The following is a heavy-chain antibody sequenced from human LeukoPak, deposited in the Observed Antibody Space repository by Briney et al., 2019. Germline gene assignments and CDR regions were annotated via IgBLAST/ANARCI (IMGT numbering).Heavy chain of an antibody. Sequence: SETLSLTCTVSGGSISSGSYYWSWIRQPAGKGLEWIGRIYTSGSTNYNPSLKSRVTISVDTSKNQFSLKLSSVTAADTAVYYCARDQGMGNIDYWGQGTLVTVSS. CDR2: IYTSGST. J-gene: IGHJ4*02. D-gene: IGHD1/OR15-1a*01. V-gene: IGHV4-61*02. CDR3: ARDQGMGNIDY. CDR1: GGSISSGSYY.